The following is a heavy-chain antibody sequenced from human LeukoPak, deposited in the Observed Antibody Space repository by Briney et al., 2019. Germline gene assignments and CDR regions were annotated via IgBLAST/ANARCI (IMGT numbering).Heavy chain of an antibody. Sequence: SVKVSCKASGGTFSSYAISWVRQAPGQGLGWMGGIIPIFGTANYAQKFQGRVTITADESTSTAYMELSSLRSEDTAVYYCAGHYDSSGYYYNRPFYYFDYWGQGTLVTVSS. D-gene: IGHD3-22*01. CDR2: IIPIFGTA. CDR1: GGTFSSYA. CDR3: AGHYDSSGYYYNRPFYYFDY. V-gene: IGHV1-69*13. J-gene: IGHJ4*02.